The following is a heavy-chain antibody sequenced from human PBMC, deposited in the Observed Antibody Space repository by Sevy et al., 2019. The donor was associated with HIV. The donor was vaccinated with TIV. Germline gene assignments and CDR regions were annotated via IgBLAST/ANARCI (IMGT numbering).Heavy chain of an antibody. V-gene: IGHV3-11*01. CDR3: ARDHEKDGDLGDYYYFAMDV. CDR1: GFTFSDYY. Sequence: GGSLRLSCAASGFTFSDYYMSWLRQAPGKGLEWLSYFSGSGDTIYYADSVKGRFTISRDNAKNSLYLQMNSLRVEDTAVYYCARDHEKDGDLGDYYYFAMDVWGQGTTVTVSS. CDR2: FSGSGDTI. J-gene: IGHJ6*02. D-gene: IGHD4-17*01.